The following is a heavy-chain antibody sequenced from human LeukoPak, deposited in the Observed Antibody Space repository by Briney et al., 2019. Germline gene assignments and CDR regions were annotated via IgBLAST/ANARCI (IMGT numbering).Heavy chain of an antibody. V-gene: IGHV3-74*01. J-gene: IGHJ3*02. D-gene: IGHD1-26*01. Sequence: GGSLRLSCSASGFTFSSYWMHWVRQAPGKGLVWVSRINSDGSDTSYADSVKGRFTISRDNAKNTLYLQMNSLRAEDTSVYYCARLSGTYYPAGAFDIWRQGTMVTVSS. CDR3: ARLSGTYYPAGAFDI. CDR2: INSDGSDT. CDR1: GFTFSSYW.